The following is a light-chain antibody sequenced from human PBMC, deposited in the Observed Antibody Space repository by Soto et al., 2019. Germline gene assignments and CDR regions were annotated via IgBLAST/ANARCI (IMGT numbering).Light chain of an antibody. J-gene: IGKJ1*01. Sequence: EIMLTQSPGTLSLSPGERATLSCRASQSVSSSFLAWYQQKPGQAPRLLIYGASSRATGIPDRFSGSGSGTDFTLTISRLEPEDFAMYLCQHYGTSLWTSGKGNKVEI. CDR3: QHYGTSLWT. CDR1: QSVSSSF. CDR2: GAS. V-gene: IGKV3-20*01.